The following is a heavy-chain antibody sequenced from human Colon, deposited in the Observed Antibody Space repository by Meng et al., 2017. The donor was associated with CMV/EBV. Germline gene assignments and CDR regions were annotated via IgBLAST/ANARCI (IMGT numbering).Heavy chain of an antibody. V-gene: IGHV4-4*07. CDR1: GGSISSYY. D-gene: IGHD5-18*01. CDR2: IYPSGFP. CDR3: ARAQYTYGYWIFDY. J-gene: IGHJ4*02. Sequence: QVQLQESGQGLWKPSGTRSLSCTVSGGSISSYYWSWIRQPAGKGLEWIGRIYPSGFPKYKPSLESRVTMSADTSKNQISLKLTSVTAADTAVYYCARAQYTYGYWIFDYWGQGTLVTGSS.